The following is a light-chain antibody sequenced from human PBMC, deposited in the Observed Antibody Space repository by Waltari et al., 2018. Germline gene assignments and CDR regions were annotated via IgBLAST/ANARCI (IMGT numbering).Light chain of an antibody. CDR1: QSVSST. V-gene: IGKV3-15*01. CDR3: QQYNNWPYT. Sequence: EIVRKQSPATLSGSPGERATLSCRARQSVSSTLAWYQQKPGQAPRLLIYGASTRATGIPARFSGSGSGTEFPLPFSSMQSEDFAVYYCQQYNNWPYTFGQGTKLEIK. J-gene: IGKJ2*01. CDR2: GAS.